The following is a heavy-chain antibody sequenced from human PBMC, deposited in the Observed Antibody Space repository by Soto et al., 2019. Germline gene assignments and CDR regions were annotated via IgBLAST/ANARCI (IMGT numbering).Heavy chain of an antibody. CDR3: ARAPRSSGYYHYAMDV. Sequence: ASVKVSCKASGYTFSNYAIHWVRQAPGQRLEWMTWINAGNGDTKYSQNFQGRVTITRDTSASTAYMDLSSLRPEDTAVYYCARAPRSSGYYHYAMDVWGQGTTVTVPS. J-gene: IGHJ6*02. CDR1: GYTFSNYA. CDR2: INAGNGDT. V-gene: IGHV1-3*01. D-gene: IGHD3-9*01.